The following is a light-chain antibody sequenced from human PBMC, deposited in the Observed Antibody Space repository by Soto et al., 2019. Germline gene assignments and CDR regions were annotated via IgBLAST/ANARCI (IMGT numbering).Light chain of an antibody. J-gene: IGKJ1*01. CDR2: KAS. CDR1: DSISSW. CDR3: QQYKSYPST. V-gene: IGKV1-5*03. Sequence: DIQMTQSPSTLTPSLLAVVTLAFRASDSISSWLAWYQQKPGKAPKLLIYKASNLASGVPSRFSGSGSGTEFTLTISGLQPDDFATYHCQQYKSYPSTFGQGTKVDIK.